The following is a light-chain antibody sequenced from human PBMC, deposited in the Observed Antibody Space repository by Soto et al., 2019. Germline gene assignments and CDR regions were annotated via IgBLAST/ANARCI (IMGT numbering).Light chain of an antibody. CDR3: LQYNNLPPT. Sequence: EVVMSQSPATLSVSPGARATLSCRASQSVTSNLAWYQQKPGQAPRLLIYGASTRATGSPDRFSGSGSGTEFTLTISSLQSEGFAVYYCLQYNNLPPTFGQGTRLEI. CDR1: QSVTSN. J-gene: IGKJ5*01. V-gene: IGKV3-15*01. CDR2: GAS.